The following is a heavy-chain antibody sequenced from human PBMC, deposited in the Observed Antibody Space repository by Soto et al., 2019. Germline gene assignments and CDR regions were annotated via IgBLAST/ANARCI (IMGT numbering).Heavy chain of an antibody. CDR1: GFSLSTSGVG. J-gene: IGHJ4*02. CDR3: AHSLEYQGGGYDYFDY. V-gene: IGHV2-5*02. CDR2: IYWDDDK. D-gene: IGHD5-12*01. Sequence: QITLKESGPPLVKPTQTLTLTCTFSGFSLSTSGVGVGWIRQPPGKALEWLALIYWDDDKRYSPSLKSRLTITKDTSKNQVVLTMTNMDPVDTATYYCAHSLEYQGGGYDYFDYWGQGTLVTVSS.